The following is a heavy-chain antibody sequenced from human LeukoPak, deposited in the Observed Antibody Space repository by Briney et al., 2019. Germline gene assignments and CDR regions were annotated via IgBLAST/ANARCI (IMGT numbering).Heavy chain of an antibody. D-gene: IGHD2-8*01. CDR2: ISSSSSYI. J-gene: IGHJ4*02. Sequence: GGSLRLSCAASGFTFSSYAMSWVRQAPGKGLEWVSSISSSSSYIYYADSVKGRFTISRDNAKNSLYLQMNSLRAEDTAVYYCARSHCTNGVCYRGNFDYWGQGTLVTVSS. V-gene: IGHV3-21*01. CDR3: ARSHCTNGVCYRGNFDY. CDR1: GFTFSSYA.